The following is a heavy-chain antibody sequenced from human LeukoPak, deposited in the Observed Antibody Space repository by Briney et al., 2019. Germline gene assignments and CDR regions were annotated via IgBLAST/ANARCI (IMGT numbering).Heavy chain of an antibody. D-gene: IGHD2-2*01. J-gene: IGHJ4*02. CDR1: GFTFSDYY. Sequence: AGGSLRLSCAASGFTFSDYYMGWIRQAPGKGLEWVSYISSSGSTIYYADSVKGRFTISRDNAKNSLYLQMNSLRAEDTAVYYCARLVGDIVVVPAAMLDYWGQGTLVTVSS. CDR3: ARLVGDIVVVPAAMLDY. CDR2: ISSSGSTI. V-gene: IGHV3-11*01.